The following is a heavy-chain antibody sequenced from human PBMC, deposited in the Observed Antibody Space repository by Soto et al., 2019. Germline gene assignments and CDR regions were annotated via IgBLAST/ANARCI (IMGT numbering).Heavy chain of an antibody. CDR2: IYYSGST. V-gene: IGHV4-59*08. J-gene: IGHJ6*03. CDR3: AVFSGYASRYYYYYMDV. CDR1: GGSISSYY. D-gene: IGHD5-12*01. Sequence: QVQLQESGPGLVKPSETLSLTCTVSGGSISSYYWSWIRQPPGKGLEWIGYIYYSGSTNYNPSLKSRVTISVDTSKNQFSLKLSSVTAADTAVYYCAVFSGYASRYYYYYMDVWGKGTTVTVSS.